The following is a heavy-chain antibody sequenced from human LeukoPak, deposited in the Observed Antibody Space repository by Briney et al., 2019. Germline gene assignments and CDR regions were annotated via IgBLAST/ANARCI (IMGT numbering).Heavy chain of an antibody. J-gene: IGHJ5*02. CDR1: GYTLTGYY. Sequence: ASVKVSCKASGYTLTGYYMHWVRQAPGQGLDWMGWINPNSGGTNYAQKFQGRVTMTRDTSISTAYMELSRLRSDDTAVYYCARVGILGNWFDPWGQGTLVTVSS. CDR3: ARVGILGNWFDP. V-gene: IGHV1-2*02. CDR2: INPNSGGT. D-gene: IGHD2-15*01.